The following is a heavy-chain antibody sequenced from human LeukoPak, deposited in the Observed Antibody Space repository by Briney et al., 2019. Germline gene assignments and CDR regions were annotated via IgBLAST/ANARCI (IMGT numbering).Heavy chain of an antibody. CDR3: ARVPLDIVVVPAAMVGRNYYYYYMDV. CDR2: IYYSGST. Sequence: SETLSLTCTVSGGSISSYHWSWIRQPPGKGLEWIGYIYYSGSTNYNPSLKSRVTISVDTSKNQFSLKLSSVTAADTAVYYCARVPLDIVVVPAAMVGRNYYYYYMDVWGKGTTVTVSS. V-gene: IGHV4-59*01. J-gene: IGHJ6*03. D-gene: IGHD2-2*03. CDR1: GGSISSYH.